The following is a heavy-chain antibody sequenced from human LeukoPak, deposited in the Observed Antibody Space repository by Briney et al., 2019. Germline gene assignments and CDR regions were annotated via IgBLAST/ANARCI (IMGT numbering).Heavy chain of an antibody. CDR3: ARDCDRSGYYCY. J-gene: IGHJ4*02. CDR1: GYTFTAYG. V-gene: IGHV1-18*01. D-gene: IGHD3-22*01. CDR2: ISTYNGNT. Sequence: ASVKVSCKASGYTFTAYGISWVRQAPGQGLEWMGWISTYNGNTNYAPTLQGGVAMTTDTSTSTAYMELRSLRSDDTAVYYCARDCDRSGYYCYWGQGTMVTVSS.